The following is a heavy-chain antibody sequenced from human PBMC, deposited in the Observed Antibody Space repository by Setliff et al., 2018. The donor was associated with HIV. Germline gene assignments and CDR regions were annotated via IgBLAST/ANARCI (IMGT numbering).Heavy chain of an antibody. V-gene: IGHV3-66*01. CDR2: INGGTTT. J-gene: IGHJ6*02. CDR3: AKDHYGMDV. CDR1: GITVSGIY. Sequence: GSLRLSCVASGITVSGIYMTWVRQAPGKGLEWVSVINGGTTTYYADSVKGRFTISRDNAKNTLYLQMNSLTAEDTAVYYCAKDHYGMDVWGQGTTVTVSS.